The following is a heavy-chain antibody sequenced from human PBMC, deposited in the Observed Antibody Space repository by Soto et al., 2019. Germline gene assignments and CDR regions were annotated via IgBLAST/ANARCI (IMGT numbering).Heavy chain of an antibody. D-gene: IGHD5-18*01. CDR1: GGSISSGGYY. V-gene: IGHV4-31*03. J-gene: IGHJ6*02. CDR2: IYYSGST. CDR3: ARQAIQLWFGYYYGMDV. Sequence: PSETLSLTCTVSGGSISSGGYYWSWIRQHPGKGLEWIGYIYYSGSTYYNPSLKSRVTISVDTSKNQFSLKLSSVTAADTAVYYCARQAIQLWFGYYYGMDVWGQGTTVTVSS.